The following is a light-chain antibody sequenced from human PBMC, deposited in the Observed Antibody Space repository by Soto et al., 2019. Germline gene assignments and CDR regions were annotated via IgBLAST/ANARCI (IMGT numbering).Light chain of an antibody. V-gene: IGKV1-5*03. CDR3: QQYKSSST. Sequence: DIQMTQSPSTLSASVGDTVTIPCRASESISIWLAWYQQKPGKAPNLLINKASSLQSEVPSRFSGSGSGTEFTLTITSLQPDDFGVYYCQQYKSSSTFGQGTRWIS. CDR2: KAS. J-gene: IGKJ1*01. CDR1: ESISIW.